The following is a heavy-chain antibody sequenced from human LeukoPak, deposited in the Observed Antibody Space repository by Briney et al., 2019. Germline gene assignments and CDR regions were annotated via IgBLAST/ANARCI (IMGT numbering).Heavy chain of an antibody. V-gene: IGHV1-46*01. CDR3: ARSGYCSGGSCSDAFDI. CDR2: INPSGGST. J-gene: IGHJ3*02. D-gene: IGHD2-15*01. Sequence: GASVKVSCKASGYTFTSYYMHWVRQAPGQGLEWMGIINPSGGSTSYAQKFQGRVTMTRDTSTSTVYMELSSLRSEDTAMYYCARSGYCSGGSCSDAFDIWGQGTMVTVSS. CDR1: GYTFTSYY.